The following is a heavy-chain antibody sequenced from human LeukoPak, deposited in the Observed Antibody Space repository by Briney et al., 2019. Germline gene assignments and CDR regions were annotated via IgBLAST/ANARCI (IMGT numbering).Heavy chain of an antibody. J-gene: IGHJ2*01. CDR2: ISYDGSNK. D-gene: IGHD6-19*01. CDR3: AKAQVAVAAVGYFDL. V-gene: IGHV3-30*04. CDR1: GFTFSSYA. Sequence: GGSLRLSCAASGFTFSSYAMHWVRQAPGKGLEWVAVISYDGSNKYYADSVKGRFTISRDNAKNSLYLQMNSLRAEDMALYYCAKAQVAVAAVGYFDLWGGGTLVTVSS.